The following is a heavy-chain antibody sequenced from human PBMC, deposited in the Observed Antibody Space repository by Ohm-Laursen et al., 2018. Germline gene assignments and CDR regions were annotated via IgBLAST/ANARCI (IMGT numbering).Heavy chain of an antibody. CDR3: AKDMRSYYYGSGPGS. V-gene: IGHV3-9*01. D-gene: IGHD3-10*01. CDR2: ISWNSGSI. Sequence: SLRLSCTASGFNFSNYAMHWVRQAPGKGLEWVSGISWNSGSIGYADSVKGRFTISRDNAKNSLYLQMNSLRAEDTALYYCAKDMRSYYYGSGPGSWGQGTLVTVSS. CDR1: GFNFSNYA. J-gene: IGHJ4*02.